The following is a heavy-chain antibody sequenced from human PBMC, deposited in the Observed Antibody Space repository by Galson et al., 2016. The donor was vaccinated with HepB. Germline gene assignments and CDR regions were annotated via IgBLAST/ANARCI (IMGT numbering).Heavy chain of an antibody. V-gene: IGHV3-23*01. D-gene: IGHD3-16*01. CDR2: INGSGDIT. J-gene: IGHJ4*02. CDR1: GFTFSNYA. CDR3: ARDGVEWDHDGGSWRALESDS. Sequence: SLRLSCAASGFTFSNYAMSWVRQAPGKGLEWVSVINGSGDITYYADSVKGRFTISRDSSRSTLYLQMNNLRPEDTGLYYCARDGVEWDHDGGSWRALESDSWGQGTLVTVSS.